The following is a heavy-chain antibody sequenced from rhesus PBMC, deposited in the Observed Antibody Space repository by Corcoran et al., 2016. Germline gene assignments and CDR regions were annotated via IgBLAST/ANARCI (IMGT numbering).Heavy chain of an antibody. CDR1: GFTFSSCY. CDR2: INDVGVQP. Sequence: DVLLVESGGGLVQPGGSLRLSRTGSGFTFSSCYIYWSRPAPGKGRQLVAAINDVGVQPCYTASVKGRFTISTDNAKNTLYLQMDSLRAEDTAVYYCAKGDQWLLHRRLGLDSWCQGVVVTVSS. D-gene: IGHD3-28*01. V-gene: IGHV3-22*01. J-gene: IGHJ6*01. CDR3: AKGDQWLLHRRLGLDS.